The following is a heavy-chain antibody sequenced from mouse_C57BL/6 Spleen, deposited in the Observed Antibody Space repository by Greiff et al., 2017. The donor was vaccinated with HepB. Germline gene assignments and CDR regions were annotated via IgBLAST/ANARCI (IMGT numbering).Heavy chain of an antibody. CDR1: GYTFTSYW. J-gene: IGHJ1*03. CDR3: ARDGSSGWYFDV. CDR2: IDPSDSET. V-gene: IGHV1-52*01. D-gene: IGHD1-1*01. Sequence: QVQLQQPGAELVRPGSSVKLSCKASGYTFTSYWMHWVKQRPIQGLEWIGNIDPSDSETHYNQKFKDKATLTVDKSSSTAYMQLSSLTSEDSAVYYCARDGSSGWYFDVWSTGTTVTVSS.